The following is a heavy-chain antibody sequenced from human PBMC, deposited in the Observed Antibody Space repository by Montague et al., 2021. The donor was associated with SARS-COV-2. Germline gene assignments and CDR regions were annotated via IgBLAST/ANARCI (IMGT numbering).Heavy chain of an antibody. V-gene: IGHV3-7*01. Sequence: SLSLSLTASRFSFSSYRMTWIRQAPGEGPEWVATIDRDGYEVYYVDSVKGRFTISRDNARNSLYLQLTSLRGEDTAVYYCARGGRGTSYYWEYWGQGTLVTVSS. J-gene: IGHJ4*02. CDR3: ARGGRGTSYYWEY. CDR2: IDRDGYEV. CDR1: RFSFSSYR. D-gene: IGHD2-2*01.